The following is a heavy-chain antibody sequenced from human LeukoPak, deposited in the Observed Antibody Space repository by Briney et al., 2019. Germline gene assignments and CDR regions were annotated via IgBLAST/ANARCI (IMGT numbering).Heavy chain of an antibody. Sequence: ASVKVSCKASGYTFTGYYMHWVRQAPGQGLEWMGWINPNSGGTNYAQKFQGRVTMTRDTSISTAYMELSRLRSDDTAVYYCARGSSSAILRFLEWLSFDYWGQGTLVTVSS. V-gene: IGHV1-2*02. CDR3: ARGSSSAILRFLEWLSFDY. D-gene: IGHD3-3*01. CDR2: INPNSGGT. CDR1: GYTFTGYY. J-gene: IGHJ4*02.